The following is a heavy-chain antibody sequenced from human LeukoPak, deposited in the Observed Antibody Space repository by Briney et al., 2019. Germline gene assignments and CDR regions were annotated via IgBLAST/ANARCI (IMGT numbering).Heavy chain of an antibody. D-gene: IGHD3-3*02. CDR3: AIRFDY. CDR2: ITTSSTV. V-gene: IGHV3-48*01. J-gene: IGHJ4*02. CDR1: GLTFVNYG. Sequence: GGSLRLSCAASGLTFVNYGAXWVRQAPGKGLEWVSYITTSSTVYYADSVKGRFTISRDNAKNSLYLQMNSLRAEDTAVYYCAIRFDYWGQGSLVTVSS.